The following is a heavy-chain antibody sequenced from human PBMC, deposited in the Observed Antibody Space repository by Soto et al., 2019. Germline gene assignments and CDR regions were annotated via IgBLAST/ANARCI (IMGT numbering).Heavy chain of an antibody. CDR1: GGSISSGGYY. CDR2: IYYSGST. CDR3: ATRSGYDYRIDY. Sequence: QVQLQESGPGLVKPSQTLSLTCTVSGGSISSGGYYWSWIRQHPGKGLEWIGYIYYSGSTYYNPSAKSRVTISVDTSKNQFSLKLSSVTAADTAVYYCATRSGYDYRIDYWGQGTLVTVSS. V-gene: IGHV4-31*03. J-gene: IGHJ4*02. D-gene: IGHD5-12*01.